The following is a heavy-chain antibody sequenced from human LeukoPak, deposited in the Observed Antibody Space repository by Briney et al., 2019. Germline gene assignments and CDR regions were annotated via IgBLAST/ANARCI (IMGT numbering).Heavy chain of an antibody. CDR1: GGSISSGSYY. CDR2: IYRSGST. CDR3: ARHLPSDDAFDI. J-gene: IGHJ3*02. V-gene: IGHV4-61*02. Sequence: SQTLSLTCTVSGGSISSGSYYWSWIRQPAGKGLEWVGRIYRSGSTNYNPSLKSRATISVDTSKNQFSLRLSSVTAADTALYYCARHLPSDDAFDIWGQGTMVTVSS.